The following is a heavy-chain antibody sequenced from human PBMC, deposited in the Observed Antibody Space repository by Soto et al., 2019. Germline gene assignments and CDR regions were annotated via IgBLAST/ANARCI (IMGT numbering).Heavy chain of an antibody. V-gene: IGHV1-8*01. D-gene: IGHD5-18*01. J-gene: IGHJ3*02. CDR1: GYTFTSYD. CDR3: ARRGYSYGNDAFDI. Sequence: ASVKVSCKASGYTFTSYDINWVRQATGQGLEWMGWMNPNSGNTGYAQKFQGRVTMTRNTSISTAYMELSSLRSEDTAVYYCARRGYSYGNDAFDIWGQGTMVTVSS. CDR2: MNPNSGNT.